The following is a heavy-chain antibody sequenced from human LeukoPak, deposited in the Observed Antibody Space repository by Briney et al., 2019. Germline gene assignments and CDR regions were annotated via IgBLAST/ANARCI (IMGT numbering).Heavy chain of an antibody. J-gene: IGHJ5*02. CDR2: IYTSGST. CDR1: VGSISSYY. CDR3: ARDRVTDYYDSSGYYYNWFDP. V-gene: IGHV4-4*07. Sequence: PSETLSLTCTVSVGSISSYYWSWLRQPAGKGLEWIGRIYTSGSTNYNPSLKSRITMSVDTSKNQLSLKLNSVTAADTAVYYCARDRVTDYYDSSGYYYNWFDPWGQGTLVTVSS. D-gene: IGHD3-22*01.